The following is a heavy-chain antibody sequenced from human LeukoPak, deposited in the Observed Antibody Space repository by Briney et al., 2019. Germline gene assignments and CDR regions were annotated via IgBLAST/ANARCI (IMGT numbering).Heavy chain of an antibody. J-gene: IGHJ4*02. CDR1: GFTFSSYA. D-gene: IGHD4-11*01. V-gene: IGHV3-23*01. CDR3: AKQNSDYYLEY. Sequence: LPGGSLRLSCAASGFTFSSYAMSWVRQAPGKGLEWVAVISGSGGTTYYADSVKGRFTISRDNSKNTLYLQMNSLRAEDTAVYYCAKQNSDYYLEYWGQGTLVTVSS. CDR2: ISGSGGTT.